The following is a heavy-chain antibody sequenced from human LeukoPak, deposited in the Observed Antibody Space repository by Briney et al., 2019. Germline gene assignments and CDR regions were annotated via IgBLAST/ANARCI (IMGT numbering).Heavy chain of an antibody. J-gene: IGHJ4*02. CDR2: ISSSSSYI. D-gene: IGHD2-15*01. CDR1: GFTFSNAW. CDR3: ARILDYCSGGSCYGGTPGY. V-gene: IGHV3-21*01. Sequence: PGGSLRLSCAASGFTFSNAWMSWVRQAPGKGLEWVSSISSSSSYIYYADSVKGRFTISRDNAKNSLYLQMNSLRAEDTAVYYCARILDYCSGGSCYGGTPGYWGQGTLVTVSS.